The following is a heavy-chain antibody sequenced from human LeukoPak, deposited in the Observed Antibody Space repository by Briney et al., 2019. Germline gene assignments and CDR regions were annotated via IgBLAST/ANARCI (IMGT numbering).Heavy chain of an antibody. D-gene: IGHD4-17*01. J-gene: IGHJ4*02. Sequence: PGRSLRLSCAASGFTFDDYAMHWVRQAPGKGLEWVSGISWNSGSLGYADSAKGRFTISRDNAKNSLYLQMNSLRAEETALYYCATRYGGYGLRYWGQGTLVTVSS. CDR1: GFTFDDYA. CDR2: ISWNSGSL. V-gene: IGHV3-9*01. CDR3: ATRYGGYGLRY.